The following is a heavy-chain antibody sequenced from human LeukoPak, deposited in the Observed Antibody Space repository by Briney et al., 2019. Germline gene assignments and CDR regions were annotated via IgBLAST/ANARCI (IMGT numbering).Heavy chain of an antibody. D-gene: IGHD5-18*01. J-gene: IGHJ4*02. CDR1: GFDFTAYA. CDR3: ERHFHSAWFGF. Sequence: GESLRISCKCSGFDFTAYAIAWVRRMPGKGLEWMGNIYPGGSNGRYSPSFQGPVTMSAVKSITTVYLQWSSLKASDRAMYNCERHFHSAWFGFWGQGSLVTVSS. CDR2: IYPGGSNG. V-gene: IGHV5-51*01.